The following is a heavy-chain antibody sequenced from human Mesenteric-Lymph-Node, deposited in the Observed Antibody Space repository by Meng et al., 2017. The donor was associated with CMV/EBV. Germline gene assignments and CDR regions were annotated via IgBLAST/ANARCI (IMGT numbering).Heavy chain of an antibody. V-gene: IGHV1-18*01. CDR1: TFTGYG. J-gene: IGHJ5*02. Sequence: TFTGYGISWVRQAPGQGLEWMGWISAYNGNTNYAQKLQGRVTMTTDTSTSTAYMELRSLRSDDTAVYYCARAGDCSSTSCYLVWFDPWGQGTLVTVSS. CDR3: ARAGDCSSTSCYLVWFDP. D-gene: IGHD2-2*01. CDR2: ISAYNGNT.